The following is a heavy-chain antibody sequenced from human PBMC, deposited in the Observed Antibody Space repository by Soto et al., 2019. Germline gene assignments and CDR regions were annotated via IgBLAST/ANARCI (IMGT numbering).Heavy chain of an antibody. V-gene: IGHV3-48*02. Sequence: GGSLRLSCAASGFTFSSYSMNWVRQAPGKGLEWVSYISSSSSTIYYTDSVKGRFTMSRDNAQNSLYLQMNSLRDEDTAVYYCARVVYYYDSSGYRNCDYWGQGTLVTVSS. CDR2: ISSSSSTI. CDR1: GFTFSSYS. J-gene: IGHJ4*02. CDR3: ARVVYYYDSSGYRNCDY. D-gene: IGHD3-22*01.